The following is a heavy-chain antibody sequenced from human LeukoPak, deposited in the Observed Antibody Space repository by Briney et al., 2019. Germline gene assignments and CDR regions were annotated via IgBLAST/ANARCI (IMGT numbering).Heavy chain of an antibody. J-gene: IGHJ5*02. V-gene: IGHV3-30*02. CDR2: IWYDGSNK. CDR1: GFTFSGFG. CDR3: AKGSGWFDP. Sequence: GGSLRLSCAASGFTFSGFGMHWVRQAPGKGLEWVAVIWYDGSNKYYADSVKGRFTISRDNPKNTLYLQMNSLRAEDTAVYYCAKGSGWFDPWGQGTLVTVSS.